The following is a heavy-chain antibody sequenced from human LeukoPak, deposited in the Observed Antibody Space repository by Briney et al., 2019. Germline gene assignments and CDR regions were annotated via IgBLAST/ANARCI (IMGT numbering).Heavy chain of an antibody. V-gene: IGHV1-18*01. D-gene: IGHD3-3*01. CDR3: ARGVTLFVDFWSGYWPYYFDY. J-gene: IGHJ4*02. CDR1: GYTFTSYG. CDR2: ISAYNGNT. Sequence: GASVKVSCKASGYTFTSYGISWVRQAPGQGLEWMGWISAYNGNTNYAQKLQGRVTMTTDTSTSTAYMELRSLRSNDTAVYYCARGVTLFVDFWSGYWPYYFDYWGQGTLVTVSS.